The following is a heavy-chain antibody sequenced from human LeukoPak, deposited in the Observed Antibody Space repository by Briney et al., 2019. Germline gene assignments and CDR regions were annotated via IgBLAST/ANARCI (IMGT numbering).Heavy chain of an antibody. CDR1: GGSITSYY. Sequence: SETLSLTCTVSGGSITSYYWSWIRQPPGRRPEWIGYIYYIGNTNYHPSLKSRLTISVDTSKNQFSLKLSSVTAADTAVYYCARSYDTLTPAPHDPWGQGILVTVSS. CDR3: ARSYDTLTPAPHDP. V-gene: IGHV4-59*01. J-gene: IGHJ5*02. CDR2: IYYIGNT. D-gene: IGHD3-9*01.